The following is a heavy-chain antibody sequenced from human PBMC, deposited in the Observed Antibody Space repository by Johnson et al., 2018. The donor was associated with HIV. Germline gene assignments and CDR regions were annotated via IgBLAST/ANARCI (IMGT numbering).Heavy chain of an antibody. Sequence: VQLVESGGGVVQPGTSLRLSCAASGFTFSSYGIHWVRQAPGKGLEWVAYISSSGSTIYYADSVKGRFTISRDNAKNSLYLQMNSLRAEDTAVYYCASWPHGSGSYQIDIWGQGTMVTVSS. CDR2: ISSSGSTI. D-gene: IGHD3-10*01. V-gene: IGHV3-48*04. CDR3: ASWPHGSGSYQIDI. J-gene: IGHJ3*02. CDR1: GFTFSSYG.